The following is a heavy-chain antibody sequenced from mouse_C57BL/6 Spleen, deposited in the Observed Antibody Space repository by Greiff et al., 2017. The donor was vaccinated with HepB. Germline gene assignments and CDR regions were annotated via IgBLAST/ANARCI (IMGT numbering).Heavy chain of an antibody. CDR2: IYPGDGDT. CDR1: GYAFSSYW. D-gene: IGHD2-3*01. J-gene: IGHJ4*01. Sequence: QVTLKESGAELVKPGASVKISCKASGYAFSSYWMNWVKQRPGKGLEWIGQIYPGDGDTNYNGKFKGKATLTADKSSSTAYMQLSSLTSEDSAVYFCARYYDGYAMDYWGQGTSVTVSS. CDR3: ARYYDGYAMDY. V-gene: IGHV1-80*01.